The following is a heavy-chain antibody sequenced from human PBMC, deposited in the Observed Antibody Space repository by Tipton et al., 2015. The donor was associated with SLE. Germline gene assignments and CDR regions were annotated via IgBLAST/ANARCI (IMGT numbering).Heavy chain of an antibody. J-gene: IGHJ4*02. D-gene: IGHD1-14*01. V-gene: IGHV4-4*08. Sequence: TLSLTCTVSGVSISSNYWSWIRQPPGKGLEWIGYIFTTGRTKYSPSLTSRVTISGDTSKNQVSLRLTSVTAADTAMYYCARGHPGNSFDYWGQGTLVTVSS. CDR3: ARGHPGNSFDY. CDR1: GVSISSNY. CDR2: IFTTGRT.